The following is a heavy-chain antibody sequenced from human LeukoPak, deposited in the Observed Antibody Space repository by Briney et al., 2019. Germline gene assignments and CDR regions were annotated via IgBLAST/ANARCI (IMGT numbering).Heavy chain of an antibody. D-gene: IGHD6-6*01. CDR2: IKQDGSDK. V-gene: IGHV3-7*01. J-gene: IGHJ4*02. CDR1: GFAFGNYW. Sequence: GGSLRLSCAASGFAFGNYWMSWVRQAPGKGLEWVANIKQDGSDKYYVDSVTGRFTISRDNAKNSLYLQMNSLRAEDTAVYYCARWATSFDLWGQGTLVTVSS. CDR3: ARWATSFDL.